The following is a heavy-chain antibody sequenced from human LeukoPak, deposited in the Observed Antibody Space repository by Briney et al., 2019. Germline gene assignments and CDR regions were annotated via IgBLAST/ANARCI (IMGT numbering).Heavy chain of an antibody. CDR2: ISGSGGST. Sequence: GGSLRLSCAASGFTFSSYGMSWVRQAPGKGLEWVSAISGSGGSTYYADSVKGRFTISRDNSKNTLYLQMNSLRAEDTAVYYCARDDYDYDAFDIWGQGTMVTVSS. V-gene: IGHV3-23*01. CDR1: GFTFSSYG. CDR3: ARDDYDYDAFDI. J-gene: IGHJ3*02. D-gene: IGHD4/OR15-4a*01.